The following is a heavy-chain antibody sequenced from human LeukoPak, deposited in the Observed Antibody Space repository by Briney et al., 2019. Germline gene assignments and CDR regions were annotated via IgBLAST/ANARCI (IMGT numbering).Heavy chain of an antibody. CDR2: IYHSGST. J-gene: IGHJ4*02. V-gene: IGHV4-38-2*02. D-gene: IGHD6-19*01. CDR1: GYSISSGYY. CDR3: ARERDSSGSFDY. Sequence: SETLSLTCTVSGYSISSGYYWGWIRQPPGKGLEWIGSIYHSGSTYYNPSLKSRVTISVDTSKNQSSLKLSSVTAADTAVYYCARERDSSGSFDYWGQGTLVTVSS.